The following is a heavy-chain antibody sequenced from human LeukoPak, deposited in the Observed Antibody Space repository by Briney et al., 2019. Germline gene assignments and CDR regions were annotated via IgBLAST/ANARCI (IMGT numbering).Heavy chain of an antibody. D-gene: IGHD6-6*01. CDR2: ISAGGYNT. V-gene: IGHV3-23*01. J-gene: IGHJ4*02. CDR1: GFTFSSYA. CDR3: AKGSEIAARPDY. Sequence: GGSLRLSCAASGFTFSSYAMSWVRLAPGKGLEWVSSISAGGYNTYYADSVKGRFTISRDNSKNTLYLQMNSLRAEDTAVYYCAKGSEIAARPDYWGQGTLVTVSS.